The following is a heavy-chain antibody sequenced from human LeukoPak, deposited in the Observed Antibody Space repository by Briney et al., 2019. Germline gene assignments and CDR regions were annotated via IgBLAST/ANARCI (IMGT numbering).Heavy chain of an antibody. CDR2: ISGSGEST. CDR1: GFTFSSYG. Sequence: GGSLRLSCAVSGFTFSSYGMSWVRQAPAKGLEWVSAISGSGESTYYADSVKGRFTISRDNAKNSLYLQMNSLRAEDAALYYCARRNSSGDLPVGPIDYWGQGTLVTVSS. D-gene: IGHD3-22*01. CDR3: ARRNSSGDLPVGPIDY. V-gene: IGHV3-23*01. J-gene: IGHJ4*02.